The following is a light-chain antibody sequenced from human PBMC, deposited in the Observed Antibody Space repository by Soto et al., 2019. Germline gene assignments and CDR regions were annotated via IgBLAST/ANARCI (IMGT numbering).Light chain of an antibody. CDR2: SDD. CDR3: AAWGDSLNPWV. V-gene: IGLV1-44*01. Sequence: QSVLTQPPSASGTPGQRGTISCSGSSSNIGSNAVSWYQHFPGTAPKVLIYSDDQRPSGVPDRFSGSKSGTSASLAISGLRAEDEAEYFCAAWGDSLNPWVFGGGTKLTVL. J-gene: IGLJ3*02. CDR1: SSNIGSNA.